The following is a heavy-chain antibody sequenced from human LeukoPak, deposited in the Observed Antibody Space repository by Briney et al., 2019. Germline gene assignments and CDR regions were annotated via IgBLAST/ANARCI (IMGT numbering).Heavy chain of an antibody. J-gene: IGHJ6*02. CDR2: IYYSGST. CDR1: GGSISSYS. V-gene: IGHV4-59*08. Sequence: SETLSLTCTVSGGSISSYSWSWVRQPPGRGLEWIGYIYYSGSTNYNPSLKSRVTISVDTSKNQFSLKLSSVTAADTAVYYCARVLNIAAAGYYYYYGMDVWGQGTTVTVSS. CDR3: ARVLNIAAAGYYYYYGMDV. D-gene: IGHD6-13*01.